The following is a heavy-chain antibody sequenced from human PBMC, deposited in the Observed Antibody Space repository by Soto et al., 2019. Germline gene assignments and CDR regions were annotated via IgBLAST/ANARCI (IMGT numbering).Heavy chain of an antibody. Sequence: QVQLVQSGAEVKKPWASVKVSCKASGYTFTSYAMHWVRQAPGQRLEWMGWINAGNGNTKYSQKFQGRVTITGDTSASTAYMELSSTRSEDTAVYYWAGVGYCSGGSCYYWFDPWGQGTLVTVSS. CDR3: AGVGYCSGGSCYYWFDP. J-gene: IGHJ5*02. CDR1: GYTFTSYA. D-gene: IGHD2-15*01. V-gene: IGHV1-3*01. CDR2: INAGNGNT.